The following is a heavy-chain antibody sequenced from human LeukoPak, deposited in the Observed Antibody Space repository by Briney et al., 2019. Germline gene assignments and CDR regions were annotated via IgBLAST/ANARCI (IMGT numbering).Heavy chain of an antibody. CDR2: IYTSGST. J-gene: IGHJ2*01. D-gene: IGHD4-17*01. Sequence: PSETLSLTCTVSGGSISSGSYYWSWIRQPAGKGLEWIGRIYTSGSTNYNPSLKSRVTISVDTSKNQFSLKLSSVTAADTAVYYCARGIGHYGENWYFDLWGRGTLVTVSS. CDR3: ARGIGHYGENWYFDL. CDR1: GGSISSGSYY. V-gene: IGHV4-61*02.